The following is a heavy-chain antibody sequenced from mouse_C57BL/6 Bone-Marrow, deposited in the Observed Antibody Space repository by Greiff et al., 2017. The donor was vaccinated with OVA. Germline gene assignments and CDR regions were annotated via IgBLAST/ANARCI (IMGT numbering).Heavy chain of an antibody. CDR1: GYTFTSYW. D-gene: IGHD1-1*01. J-gene: IGHJ1*03. CDR2: IYPGSGST. V-gene: IGHV1-55*01. CDR3: AKEDRYGSSYDWYFDV. Sequence: VQLQESGAELVKPGASVKMSCKASGYTFTSYWITWVKQRPGQGLEWIGDIYPGSGSTNYNEKFKSKATLTVDTSSSTAYMQLSSLTSEDSAVYYCAKEDRYGSSYDWYFDVWGTGTTVTVSS.